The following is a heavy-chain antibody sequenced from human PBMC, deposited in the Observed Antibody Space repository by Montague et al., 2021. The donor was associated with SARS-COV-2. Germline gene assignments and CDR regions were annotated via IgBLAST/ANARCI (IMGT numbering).Heavy chain of an antibody. J-gene: IGHJ6*02. V-gene: IGHV3-53*01. CDR1: GFTVSSNY. D-gene: IGHD3-9*01. CDR2: IYSGGST. CDR3: ARGDNYDNYYYGMDV. Sequence: SLRLSCVAYGFTVSSNYMSWVRQAPGKGLEWVSVIYSGGSTYYAYSVKGRFTISRDNSKNTLYLQMNSLRAEDTAVYYCARGDNYDNYYYGMDVWGQGTAVTVS.